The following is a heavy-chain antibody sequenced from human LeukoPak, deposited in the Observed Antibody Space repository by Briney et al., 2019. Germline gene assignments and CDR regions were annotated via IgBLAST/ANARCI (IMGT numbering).Heavy chain of an antibody. CDR3: ARVGYTSGWYRN. D-gene: IGHD6-19*01. CDR1: GGSISSNNW. J-gene: IGHJ4*02. Sequence: PSGTLSLTCAVSGGSISSNNWWGWVRQPPGKGLEWIGEIYHSGSPNYNPSLKSRVTISVDKSRNHFSLNLSSVTAADTAVYYCARVGYTSGWYRNWGQGTLVTVSS. CDR2: IYHSGSP. V-gene: IGHV4-4*02.